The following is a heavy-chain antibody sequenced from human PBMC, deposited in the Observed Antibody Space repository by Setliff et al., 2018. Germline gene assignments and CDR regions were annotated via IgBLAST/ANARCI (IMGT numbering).Heavy chain of an antibody. CDR3: ARAQVVFAISAPVWYFEV. D-gene: IGHD2-21*01. Sequence: SETLSLTCAVYGGSFSGYQWSWIRQPPGKGLEWIGEINHSGCTNYNPSLKSRVSISVEKSKNQFSLKLTSVTAADTAVYYCARAQVVFAISAPVWYFEVWGRGTQVTVSS. CDR2: INHSGCT. J-gene: IGHJ2*01. V-gene: IGHV4-34*01. CDR1: GGSFSGYQ.